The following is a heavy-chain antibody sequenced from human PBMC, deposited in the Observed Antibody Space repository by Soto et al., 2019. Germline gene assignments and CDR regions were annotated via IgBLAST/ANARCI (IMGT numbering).Heavy chain of an antibody. CDR2: ISYDGSNK. J-gene: IGHJ1*01. CDR1: GFTFSSYG. D-gene: IGHD6-19*01. V-gene: IGHV3-30*18. Sequence: ESGGGVVQPGRSLRLSCAASGFTFSSYGMHWVRQAPGKGLEWVAVISYDGSNKYYADSVKGRFTISRDNSKNTLYLQMNSLRAEDTAVYYCAKESIHSSGWFYFQHWGQGTLVTVSS. CDR3: AKESIHSSGWFYFQH.